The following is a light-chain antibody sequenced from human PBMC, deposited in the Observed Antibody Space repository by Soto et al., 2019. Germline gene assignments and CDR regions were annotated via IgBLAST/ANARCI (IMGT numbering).Light chain of an antibody. J-gene: IGLJ2*01. V-gene: IGLV8-61*01. CDR3: VLYVGSGISI. CDR1: SGSVSTSNY. CDR2: STN. Sequence: QTVVTQEPSFSVSPGETVTLTCGLSSGSVSTSNYPSWYQQTPGQAPRTLIYSTNTRSSGVPDRFSGSILGTKAALTITGAQADDESDYYCVLYVGSGISIFGGGTKLTVL.